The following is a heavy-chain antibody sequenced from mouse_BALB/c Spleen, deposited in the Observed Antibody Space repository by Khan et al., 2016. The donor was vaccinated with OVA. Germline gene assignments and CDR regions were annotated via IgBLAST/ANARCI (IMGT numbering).Heavy chain of an antibody. D-gene: IGHD1-1*01. CDR1: GYSITSGYA. V-gene: IGHV3-2*02. CDR2: ISYSGGT. J-gene: IGHJ2*01. Sequence: EVQLVESGPGLVKPSQSLSLTCTVTGYSITSGYAWNWIRQFPGNKLEWMGYISYSGGTSYNPSLKSRISITRDTSKNQFFLQLNSVTTEDTATEYCARGNYYGYYVDYWGQGTTLTVSS. CDR3: ARGNYYGYYVDY.